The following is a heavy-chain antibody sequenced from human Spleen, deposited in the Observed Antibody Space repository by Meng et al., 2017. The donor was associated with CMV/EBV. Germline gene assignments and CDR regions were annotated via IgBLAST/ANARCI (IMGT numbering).Heavy chain of an antibody. Sequence: GSLRLSCAVYGGSFSDHFWTWIRQPPGKGLEWIGEINHSGSTNYNPSLKSRVTISVDTSKNQFSLKLTSVTAADTAMYYCAREVDCSSPSCTDWFDPWGQGTLVTVSS. CDR1: GGSFSDHF. CDR3: AREVDCSSPSCTDWFDP. V-gene: IGHV4-34*01. J-gene: IGHJ5*02. D-gene: IGHD2-2*01. CDR2: INHSGST.